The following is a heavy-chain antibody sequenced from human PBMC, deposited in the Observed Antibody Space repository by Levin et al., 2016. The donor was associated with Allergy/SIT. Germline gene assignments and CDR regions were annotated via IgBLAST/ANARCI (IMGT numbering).Heavy chain of an antibody. CDR3: ARLWAVYDFWSNYGMDV. Sequence: GSLRLSCTVSGGSISSSSYYWGWIRQPPGEGLEWIGSIYYSGSTYYNPSLKSRVTISVDTSKNQFSLKLSSVTAADTAVYYCARLWAVYDFWSNYGMDVWGQGTTVTVSS. V-gene: IGHV4-39*01. CDR1: GGSISSSSYY. J-gene: IGHJ6*02. D-gene: IGHD3-3*01. CDR2: IYYSGST.